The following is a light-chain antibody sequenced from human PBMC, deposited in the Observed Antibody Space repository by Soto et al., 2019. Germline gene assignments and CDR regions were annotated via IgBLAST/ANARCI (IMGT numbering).Light chain of an antibody. CDR3: CSYAGTKYYV. CDR1: SSDIGRYEF. CDR2: EVT. V-gene: IGLV2-8*01. Sequence: QSVLTQPPSASGSLGQSVTISCTGTSSDIGRYEFVSWYQHHPGKAPKLIIYEVTERPSGVPDRFSGSKSGNTASLTVSGLQADDEADYFCCSYAGTKYYVFGTGTKSPS. J-gene: IGLJ1*01.